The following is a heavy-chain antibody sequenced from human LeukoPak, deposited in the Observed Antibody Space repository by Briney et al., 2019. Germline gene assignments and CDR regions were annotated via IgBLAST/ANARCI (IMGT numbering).Heavy chain of an antibody. J-gene: IGHJ6*02. CDR2: ISSSSSYI. CDR1: GFTFSSYS. D-gene: IGHD6-6*01. Sequence: GGFLRLSCAASGFTFSSYSMNWVRQAPGKGLEWVSSISSSSSYIYYADSVKGRFTISRDNAKNSLCLQMNSLRAEDTAVYYCARIAGDSSSLYGMDVWGQGTTVTVSS. CDR3: ARIAGDSSSLYGMDV. V-gene: IGHV3-21*01.